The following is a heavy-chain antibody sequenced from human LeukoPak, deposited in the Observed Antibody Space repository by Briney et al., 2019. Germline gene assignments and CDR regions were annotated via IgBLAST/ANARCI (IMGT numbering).Heavy chain of an antibody. D-gene: IGHD5-24*01. V-gene: IGHV4-59*01. CDR3: ARVKGAMATMQD. CDR1: GGSISSYY. J-gene: IGHJ4*02. Sequence: SETMSLACIVSGGSISSYYWSWIPQPPGKGLEWIGYIYYSGSTNYNPSLKSRVTISVDTSKNQFSLKLSSVTAADTAVYYCARVKGAMATMQDWGQGTLVTVSS. CDR2: IYYSGST.